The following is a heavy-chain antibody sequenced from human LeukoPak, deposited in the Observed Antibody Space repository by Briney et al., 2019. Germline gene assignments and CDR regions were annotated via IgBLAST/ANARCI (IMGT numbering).Heavy chain of an antibody. CDR2: TRNKANSFTT. Sequence: PGGSLRLSCAASGFTFSDHYMDWVRQAPGKGLEWVGRTRNKANSFTTEYAASVKGRFAISRDDSKNSLYLQMNTLKSEDTAVYYCARAGCGGGSCQFDYWGQGTLVTVSS. CDR3: ARAGCGGGSCQFDY. D-gene: IGHD2-15*01. CDR1: GFTFSDHY. V-gene: IGHV3-72*01. J-gene: IGHJ4*02.